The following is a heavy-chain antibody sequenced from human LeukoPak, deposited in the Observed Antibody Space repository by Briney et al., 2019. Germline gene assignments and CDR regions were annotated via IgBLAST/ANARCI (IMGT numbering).Heavy chain of an antibody. CDR3: ARLFYGSGSSKYYFDY. J-gene: IGHJ4*02. D-gene: IGHD3-10*01. V-gene: IGHV3-74*01. CDR1: GFTLSNYW. Sequence: PGGSLRLSCAASGFTLSNYWMNWVRQVPGKGLVWVSRVNYDGTTTTYADFVKGRFTISRDNAKNTLYLQMNSLRAEDTAVYYCARLFYGSGSSKYYFDYWGLGPLDPVSS. CDR2: VNYDGTTT.